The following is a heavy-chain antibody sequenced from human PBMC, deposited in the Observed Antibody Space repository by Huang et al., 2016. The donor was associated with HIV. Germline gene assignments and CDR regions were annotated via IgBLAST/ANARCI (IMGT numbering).Heavy chain of an antibody. J-gene: IGHJ3*02. Sequence: QVQLVQSGGEVKKPGASVKVSCKASGYDFTSYGVSWVGQAPGQGLEWVGCSGSHNGDTNYAQRFQGRVTWTTDTSTNTAYIERRSLRSDDTAIYYCARDPWYTNVWKRNAASVIWGQGTMVIVSS. V-gene: IGHV1-18*01. CDR3: ARDPWYTNVWKRNAASVI. CDR2: SGSHNGDT. D-gene: IGHD2-2*02. CDR1: GYDFTSYG.